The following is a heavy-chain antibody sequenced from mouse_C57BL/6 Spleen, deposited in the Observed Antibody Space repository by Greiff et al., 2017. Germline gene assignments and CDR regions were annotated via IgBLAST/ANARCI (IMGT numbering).Heavy chain of an antibody. Sequence: VQLQQSGPELVKPGASVKISCKASGYSFTDYNMNWVKQSHGKSLEWIGVINPNYGTTSYNQKFKGKATLTVDQSSSTAYMQLNSLTSEDSAVYYCAREDYCGSSYDWYAYWGQGTLVTVSA. CDR1: GYSFTDYN. D-gene: IGHD1-1*01. CDR3: AREDYCGSSYDWYAY. V-gene: IGHV1-39*01. J-gene: IGHJ3*01. CDR2: INPNYGTT.